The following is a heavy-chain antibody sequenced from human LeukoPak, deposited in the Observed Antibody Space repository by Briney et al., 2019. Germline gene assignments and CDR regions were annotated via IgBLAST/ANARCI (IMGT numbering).Heavy chain of an antibody. V-gene: IGHV1-69*05. CDR2: IIPIFGTA. J-gene: IGHJ2*01. CDR3: APTWGGGSRYFDL. D-gene: IGHD2-15*01. Sequence: SVKVSCKASGGTFSSYAISWVRQAPGQGLEWMGRIIPIFGTANYAQKFQGRVTITTDESTSTAYMELNSLRSEDTAVYYCAPTWGGGSRYFDLWGRGTLVTVSS. CDR1: GGTFSSYA.